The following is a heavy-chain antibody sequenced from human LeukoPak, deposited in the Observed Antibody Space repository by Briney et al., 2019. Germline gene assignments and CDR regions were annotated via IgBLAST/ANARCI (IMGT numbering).Heavy chain of an antibody. Sequence: GASVKVSCKASGYTFTSYYMHWVRQAPGQGLEWMGIINPSGGSTSYAQKFQDRVTMTRDTSTSTVYMELSSLRSEDTAVYYCARVRDSSGEGHAFDIWGQGTMVTVSS. D-gene: IGHD3-22*01. V-gene: IGHV1-46*01. CDR1: GYTFTSYY. CDR2: INPSGGST. J-gene: IGHJ3*02. CDR3: ARVRDSSGEGHAFDI.